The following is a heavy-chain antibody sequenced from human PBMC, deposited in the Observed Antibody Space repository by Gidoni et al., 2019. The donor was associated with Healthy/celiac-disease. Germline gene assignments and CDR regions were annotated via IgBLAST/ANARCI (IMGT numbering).Heavy chain of an antibody. J-gene: IGHJ2*01. CDR1: GCTVSSEG. Sequence: EVQLVESGGGLVQPGGSLRLSCAAAGCTVSSEGMSWVRQAPGKGLEWVANIKQDGSEKYYVDSVKGRFTISRDNAKNSLYLQMNSLRAEDTAVYYCARVGNYYDSSGYYWYFDLWGRGTLVTVSS. V-gene: IGHV3-7*01. D-gene: IGHD3-22*01. CDR2: IKQDGSEK. CDR3: ARVGNYYDSSGYYWYFDL.